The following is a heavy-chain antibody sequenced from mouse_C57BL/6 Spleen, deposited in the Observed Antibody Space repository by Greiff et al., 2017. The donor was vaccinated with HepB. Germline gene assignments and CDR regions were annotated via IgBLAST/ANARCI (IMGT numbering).Heavy chain of an antibody. V-gene: IGHV1-52*01. Sequence: QVQLKQPGAELVRPGSSVKLSCKASGYTFTSYWMHWVKQRPIQGLEWIGNIDPSDSETHYNQKFKDKATLTVDKSSSTAYMQLSSLTSEDSAVYYCGTSYYDYAGFYAMDYWGQGTSVTVSS. CDR2: IDPSDSET. D-gene: IGHD2-4*01. CDR1: GYTFTSYW. J-gene: IGHJ4*01. CDR3: GTSYYDYAGFYAMDY.